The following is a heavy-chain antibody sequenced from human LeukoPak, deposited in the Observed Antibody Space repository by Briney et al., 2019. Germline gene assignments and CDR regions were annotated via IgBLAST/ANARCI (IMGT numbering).Heavy chain of an antibody. CDR1: GFTFSSYG. Sequence: PGGSLRLSCAASGFTFSSYGMHWVRQAPGQGLEWISYITSSSGTIYYVDSVKGRFTISRDNAKNSLYLQMNSLRAEDTAVYYCARDVRRDGSNYWGQGTLATVSS. CDR3: ARDVRRDGSNY. D-gene: IGHD5-24*01. V-gene: IGHV3-48*01. CDR2: ITSSSGTI. J-gene: IGHJ4*02.